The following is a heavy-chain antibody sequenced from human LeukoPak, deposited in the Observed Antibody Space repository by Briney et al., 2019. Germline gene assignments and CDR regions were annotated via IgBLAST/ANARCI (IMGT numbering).Heavy chain of an antibody. CDR1: GFTFSTYW. CDR2: INSDGSSA. D-gene: IGHD1-26*01. CDR3: ASKLVVGATKSDYFDY. J-gene: IGHJ4*02. V-gene: IGHV3-74*01. Sequence: PGGSLRLSCAASGFTFSTYWMTWVRQAPGKGLVWVSRINSDGSSAGYADSVKGRFTISRDNAKNTLYLQMNSLRAEDTAVYYCASKLVVGATKSDYFDYWGQGTLVTVSS.